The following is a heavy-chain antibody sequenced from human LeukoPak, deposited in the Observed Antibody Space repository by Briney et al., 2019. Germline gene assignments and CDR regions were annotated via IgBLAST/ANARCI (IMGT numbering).Heavy chain of an antibody. CDR3: VTYYFDSSGPKKNY. CDR2: INHSGST. J-gene: IGHJ4*02. D-gene: IGHD3-22*01. Sequence: PSETLSLTCTVSGGSISGSSYFWGWIRQPPGKGLEWIGEINHSGSTNYNPSLKSRVTISVDTSKKQFSLKLSSVTAADTAVYYCVTYYFDSSGPKKNYWGQGTLVTVSS. CDR1: GGSISGSSYF. V-gene: IGHV4-39*07.